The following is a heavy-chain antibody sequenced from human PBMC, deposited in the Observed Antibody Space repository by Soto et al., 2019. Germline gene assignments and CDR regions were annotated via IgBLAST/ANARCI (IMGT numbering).Heavy chain of an antibody. J-gene: IGHJ4*02. CDR1: GFTFGSYW. CDR3: ARDFLNSGSYSFRWSELDY. CDR2: INQDGSEK. V-gene: IGHV3-7*01. Sequence: GGSLRLSCAAPGFTFGSYWMSWVRQAPGKGLEWVANINQDGSEKNYVDSVRGRFTISRDNAKNSLYLQVHGLRAEDTALYYCARDFLNSGSYSFRWSELDYWGQGALVTVSS. D-gene: IGHD1-26*01.